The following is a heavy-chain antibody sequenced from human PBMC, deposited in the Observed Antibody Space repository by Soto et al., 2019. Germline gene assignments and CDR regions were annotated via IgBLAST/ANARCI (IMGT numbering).Heavy chain of an antibody. V-gene: IGHV1-8*01. CDR2: MNPNSGNT. CDR1: GYTFTSYD. CDR3: ARSGQVRNWFDP. J-gene: IGHJ5*02. D-gene: IGHD3-10*01. Sequence: ASVKVSCKASGYTFTSYDINWVRQATGQGLEWMGWMNPNSGNTGYAQKFQGRVTMTRNTSISTAYMELSSLRSEDTAVYYCARSGQVRNWFDPWGKGTLVPVSS.